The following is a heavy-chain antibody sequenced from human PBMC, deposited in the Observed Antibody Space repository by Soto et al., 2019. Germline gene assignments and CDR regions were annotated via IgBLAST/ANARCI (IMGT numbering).Heavy chain of an antibody. CDR2: IIPIFGTA. CDR1: GGTFSSYA. Sequence: QVQLVQSGAEVKKPGSSVKVSCKASGGTFSSYAISWVRQGPGQGLEWMGEIIPIFGTANYAQKLQGRVTIAADESPSTAYMELSSLRSEDTAVYYCARDRGPSSGYYPYWFDPWGQGTLVTVSS. CDR3: ARDRGPSSGYYPYWFDP. D-gene: IGHD3-22*01. V-gene: IGHV1-69*12. J-gene: IGHJ5*02.